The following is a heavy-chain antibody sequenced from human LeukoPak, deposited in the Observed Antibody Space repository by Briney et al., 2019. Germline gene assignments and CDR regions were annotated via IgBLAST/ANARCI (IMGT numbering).Heavy chain of an antibody. CDR2: IYHTGST. J-gene: IGHJ4*02. V-gene: IGHV4-4*02. CDR3: ARDSFSRGSASYVGDDY. D-gene: IGHD6-19*01. CDR1: GGSISSPNW. Sequence: SETLSLTCAVSGGSISSPNWWSWVRQPPGKGLEWIGEIYHTGSTNYNPSLKSRVTISVDKSKNQFSLRLNSVTAADTAVYYCARDSFSRGSASYVGDDYWGQGTLVTVSS.